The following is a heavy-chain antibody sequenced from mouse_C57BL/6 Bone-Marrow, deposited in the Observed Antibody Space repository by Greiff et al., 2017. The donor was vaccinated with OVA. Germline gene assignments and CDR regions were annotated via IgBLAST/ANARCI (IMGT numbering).Heavy chain of an antibody. CDR2: IHPNSGST. D-gene: IGHD2-2*01. CDR3: AREGLRRKFDY. V-gene: IGHV1-64*01. Sequence: QVQLQQPGAELVKPGASVKLSCKASGYTFTSYWMHWVKQRPGQGLEWIGMIHPNSGSTNYNEKFKSKATLTVDKSSSTAYMQLSSLTSEDSAVYYCAREGLRRKFDYWGQGTAVTVSS. CDR1: GYTFTSYW. J-gene: IGHJ2*01.